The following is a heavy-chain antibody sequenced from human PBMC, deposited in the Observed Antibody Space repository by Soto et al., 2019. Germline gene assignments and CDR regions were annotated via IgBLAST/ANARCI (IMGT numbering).Heavy chain of an antibody. V-gene: IGHV4-59*01. CDR3: ARWSFPDYYGMDV. Sequence: KLSETLSLTCTVYGGSISSYYWSWIRQPPGKGLEWIGYIYYSGSTNYNPSLKSRVTISVDTSKNQFSLKLSSVTAADTAVYYCARWSFPDYYGMDVWGQGTTVTVSS. CDR2: IYYSGST. J-gene: IGHJ6*02. CDR1: GGSISSYY.